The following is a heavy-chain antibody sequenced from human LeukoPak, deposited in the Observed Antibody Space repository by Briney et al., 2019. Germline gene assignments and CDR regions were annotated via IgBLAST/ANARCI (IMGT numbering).Heavy chain of an antibody. Sequence: SQTLSLTCTASGGSISSGSYYWSWIRQPAGKGLEWIGRIYTSGSTNYNPSLKSRVTISVDTSKNQFSLKLSSVTAADTAVYYCAREGKDSSGYYYESWFDPWGQGTLVTVSS. CDR1: GGSISSGSYY. CDR2: IYTSGST. V-gene: IGHV4-61*02. CDR3: AREGKDSSGYYYESWFDP. J-gene: IGHJ5*02. D-gene: IGHD3-22*01.